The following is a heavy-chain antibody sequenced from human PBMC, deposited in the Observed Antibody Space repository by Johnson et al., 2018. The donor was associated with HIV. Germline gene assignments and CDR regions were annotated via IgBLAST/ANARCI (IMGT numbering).Heavy chain of an antibody. CDR3: ARDWGLYSSGWYVDAFDI. CDR2: ISGSGGST. CDR1: GFTFSSYA. V-gene: IGHV3-23*04. D-gene: IGHD6-19*01. J-gene: IGHJ3*02. Sequence: MQLVESGGGLVQPGGSLRLSCAASGFTFSSYAMSWVRQAPGKGLEWVSAISGSGGSTYYADSVKGRFTISRDNSKNTLFLEMNSLRVEDTAVYYCARDWGLYSSGWYVDAFDIWGQGTMVTVSS.